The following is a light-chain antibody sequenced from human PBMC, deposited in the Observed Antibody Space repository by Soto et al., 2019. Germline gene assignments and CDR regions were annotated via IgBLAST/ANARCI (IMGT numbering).Light chain of an antibody. Sequence: DIQMTQSPSSLSASVGDRVTLTCRASQGIRDNLAWYQQKPGKAPKRLIYAASSLQSGVPSRFSGSGSGTACTLTISSLQPEDFATYSCLQHNSYPMTFGQGANVEMK. V-gene: IGKV1-17*01. CDR1: QGIRDN. CDR2: AAS. CDR3: LQHNSYPMT. J-gene: IGKJ1*01.